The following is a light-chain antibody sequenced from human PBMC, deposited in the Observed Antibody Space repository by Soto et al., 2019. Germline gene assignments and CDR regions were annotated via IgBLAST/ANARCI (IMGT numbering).Light chain of an antibody. CDR3: QQYCSSPSYT. Sequence: EIVLTQSPGTLSLSPGERATLSCRASQSVSSSYLAWYQQKPGQAPRLLIYGASSRATGITDRFSGSGSGTDFTLTISRLEPEDFAVYYFQQYCSSPSYTFGQGTKLEIK. CDR1: QSVSSSY. V-gene: IGKV3-20*01. J-gene: IGKJ2*01. CDR2: GAS.